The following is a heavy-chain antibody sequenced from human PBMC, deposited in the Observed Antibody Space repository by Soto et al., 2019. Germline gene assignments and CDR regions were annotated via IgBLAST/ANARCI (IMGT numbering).Heavy chain of an antibody. D-gene: IGHD3-3*01. J-gene: IGHJ6*02. CDR1: GYTFTSYD. V-gene: IGHV1-8*01. CDR3: ASPTIFGVFYV. Sequence: QVQLVQSGAEVKKPGASVKVSCKASGYTFTSYDIIWVRQATGQGREWMGWMNPNSGNTGYAQKLQGRVTMTRNTSISTAYMELSSLRSEDTAVYHCASPTIFGVFYVWGQGTTVTVSS. CDR2: MNPNSGNT.